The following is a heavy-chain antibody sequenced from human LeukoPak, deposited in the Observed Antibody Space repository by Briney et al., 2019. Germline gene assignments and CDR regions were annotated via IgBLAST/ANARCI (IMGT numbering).Heavy chain of an antibody. CDR3: ARGSGWFDP. J-gene: IGHJ5*02. Sequence: PSETLSLTCTVSGGSISSHYWSWIRQPPGKGLEWIGYIYYSGSTNHSPSLKSRVTISQDTSENQFSLKLSSVTAADTAVYYCARGSGWFDPWGQGTLVTVSS. CDR2: IYYSGST. V-gene: IGHV4-59*11. CDR1: GGSISSHY.